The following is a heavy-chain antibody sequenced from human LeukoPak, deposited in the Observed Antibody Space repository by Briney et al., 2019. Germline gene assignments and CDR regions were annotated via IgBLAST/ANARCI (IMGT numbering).Heavy chain of an antibody. CDR3: AALQLLWFGELSWFDP. CDR1: GGSISGYY. V-gene: IGHV4-59*08. CDR2: IYYSGST. D-gene: IGHD3-10*01. Sequence: PSETLSLTCTVSGGSISGYYWSWIRQPPGKGLEWIGYIYYSGSTNYNPSLKSRVTISVDTSKNQFSLKLSSVTAADTAVYYCAALQLLWFGELSWFDPWGQGTLVTVSS. J-gene: IGHJ5*02.